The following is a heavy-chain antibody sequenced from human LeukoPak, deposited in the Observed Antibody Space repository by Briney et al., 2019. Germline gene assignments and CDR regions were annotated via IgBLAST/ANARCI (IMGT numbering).Heavy chain of an antibody. CDR1: GFTVSSNY. CDR3: AKDQRP. Sequence: GGSLRLSCAASGFTVSSNYMSWVRQAPGKGLEWVSAISGGGYTTYYADSVKGRFTISRDNSKNTLYLQMNSLTVDDTAVYYCAKDQRPWGQGILVTVSS. V-gene: IGHV3-23*01. J-gene: IGHJ5*02. CDR2: ISGGGYTT.